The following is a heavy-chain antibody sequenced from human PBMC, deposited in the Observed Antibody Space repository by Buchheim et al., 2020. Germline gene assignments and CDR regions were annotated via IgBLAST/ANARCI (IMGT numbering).Heavy chain of an antibody. V-gene: IGHV4-59*01. CDR1: GDSINNYF. D-gene: IGHD1-26*01. CDR2: YSGSP. Sequence: QVQLQESGPGLVKPSETLSLTCTVSGDSINNYFWSWIRQPPGKGLEWIGYSGSPNYNPSLNSRVTISVDTSKNQFSLKLSPVTAADTAVYYCATTGAGATDYWGQGTL. CDR3: ATTGAGATDY. J-gene: IGHJ4*02.